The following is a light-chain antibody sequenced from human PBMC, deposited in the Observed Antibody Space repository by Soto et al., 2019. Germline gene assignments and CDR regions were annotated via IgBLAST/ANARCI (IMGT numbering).Light chain of an antibody. V-gene: IGKV3-20*01. Sequence: EIVLTQSPVTLSLSPGERATLSCRASQSVSSYYIAWYQQKGGQAPRLLIYGASSRATDIPDRFSGRGSGTDFTLTINRLEPEDFAVYYCQQYGNSPITFGQGTRLEIK. CDR1: QSVSSYY. J-gene: IGKJ5*01. CDR3: QQYGNSPIT. CDR2: GAS.